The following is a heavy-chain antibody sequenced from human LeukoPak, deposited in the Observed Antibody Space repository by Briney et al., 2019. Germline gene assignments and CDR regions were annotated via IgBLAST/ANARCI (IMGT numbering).Heavy chain of an antibody. J-gene: IGHJ4*02. CDR1: GFTVSSNY. V-gene: IGHV3-53*01. CDR3: ARAVPFGGCLDY. D-gene: IGHD2-15*01. Sequence: PGGSLRLSCTVSGFTVSSNYMNWVRQAPGKGLDWVSVIYNSGTTSYADSVKGRFTISRDNSRNTLYLQMNSLRAEDTAVYYCARAVPFGGCLDYWGQGTLVTVSS. CDR2: IYNSGTT.